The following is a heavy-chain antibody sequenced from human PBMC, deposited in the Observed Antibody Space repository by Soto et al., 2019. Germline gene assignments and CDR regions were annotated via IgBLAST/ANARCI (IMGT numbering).Heavy chain of an antibody. CDR1: GFTFSSYW. CDR2: IKQDGSEK. J-gene: IGHJ4*02. V-gene: IGHV3-7*01. D-gene: IGHD3-16*02. Sequence: EVQLVESGGGLVQPGGSLRLSCAASGFTFSSYWMSWVRQAPGKGLEWVANIKQDGSEKYYVDSVKGRFTISRDNAKNSLYLQINSLRAEDTAVYYCARSTGDYVWGSYRYSGGYYFDYWGQGTLVTVSS. CDR3: ARSTGDYVWGSYRYSGGYYFDY.